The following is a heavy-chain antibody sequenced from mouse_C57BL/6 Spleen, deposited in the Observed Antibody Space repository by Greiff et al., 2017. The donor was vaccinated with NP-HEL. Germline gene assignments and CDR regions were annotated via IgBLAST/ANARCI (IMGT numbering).Heavy chain of an antibody. D-gene: IGHD2-1*01. J-gene: IGHJ4*01. CDR3: AKGGYGNYDAMDD. V-gene: IGHV1-52*01. Sequence: QVQLKQPGAELVRPGSSVKLSCKASGYTFTSYWMHWVKQRPIQGLEWIGNIDPSDSETHYNQKFKDKATLTVDKSSSTAYMQLSSLRSDDSAVYYCAKGGYGNYDAMDDWGQGTSVTASS. CDR1: GYTFTSYW. CDR2: IDPSDSET.